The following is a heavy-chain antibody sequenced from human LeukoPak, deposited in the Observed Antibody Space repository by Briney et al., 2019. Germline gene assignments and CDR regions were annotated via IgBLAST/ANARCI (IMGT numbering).Heavy chain of an antibody. D-gene: IGHD1-26*01. V-gene: IGHV1-2*02. J-gene: IGHJ4*02. Sequence: ASVKVSCKASGYTLTGYYIHWVPQSPGQGLEWLGWINPNSGGTNYAQKFQGRVTMSRDTSISTAYMELSRLRSEDTAVYYCARVRRTTLGEPFDYWGQGTLVTVSS. CDR3: ARVRRTTLGEPFDY. CDR2: INPNSGGT. CDR1: GYTLTGYY.